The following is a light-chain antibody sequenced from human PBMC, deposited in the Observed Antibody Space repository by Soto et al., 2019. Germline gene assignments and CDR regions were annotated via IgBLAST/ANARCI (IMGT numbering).Light chain of an antibody. CDR3: QQYAGAPWT. CDR1: QSVTSNY. V-gene: IGKV3-20*01. J-gene: IGKJ1*01. CDR2: AAN. Sequence: EIVLTQSPGTLSVSPGERAALSCKASQSVTSNYLAWYQQRPGQAPRLLIYAANRRATGSPDRLTGSGSGTDFNRTFSSLEPEDSALYYCQQYAGAPWTFGQGNRVEIK.